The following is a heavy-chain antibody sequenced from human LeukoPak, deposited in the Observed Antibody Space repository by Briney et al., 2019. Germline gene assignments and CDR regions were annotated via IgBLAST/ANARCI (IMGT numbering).Heavy chain of an antibody. J-gene: IGHJ6*02. CDR3: ARSGFDWLRGYYYYGMDV. Sequence: SETLSLTCTVSGGSISSYYWSWIRQPPGKGLEWIGYIYYSGSTNYNPSLKSRVTISVDTSKNQFSLKLSSVTAADTAVYYCARSGFDWLRGYYYYGMDVWGQGTTVTVSS. CDR2: IYYSGST. V-gene: IGHV4-59*01. CDR1: GGSISSYY. D-gene: IGHD3-9*01.